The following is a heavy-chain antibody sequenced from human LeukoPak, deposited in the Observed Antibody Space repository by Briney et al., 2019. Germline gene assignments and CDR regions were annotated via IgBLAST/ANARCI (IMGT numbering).Heavy chain of an antibody. Sequence: SLRLSCAASGFTFDDYAMHWVRQAPGKGLEWVSGISWNSGSIGYADSVKGRFTISRDNAKNSLYLQMNSLRAEDTALYYCAKDVSYGGGFDYWGQGTLVTVSS. CDR1: GFTFDDYA. CDR3: AKDVSYGGGFDY. V-gene: IGHV3-9*01. CDR2: ISWNSGSI. J-gene: IGHJ4*02. D-gene: IGHD2-21*01.